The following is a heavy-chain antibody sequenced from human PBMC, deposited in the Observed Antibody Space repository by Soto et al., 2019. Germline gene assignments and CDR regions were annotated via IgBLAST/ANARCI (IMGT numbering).Heavy chain of an antibody. CDR2: IIPIFGTA. V-gene: IGHV1-69*13. CDR3: ASLDVEMATIRDYYYYGMDV. J-gene: IGHJ6*02. Sequence: SVEASCKASGCTFSSYADSLVRQAPGQGLECMGGIIPIFGTANYAQKFQGRVTITADESTSTAYMELSSLRSEDTAVYYCASLDVEMATIRDYYYYGMDVWGQGTTVTVSS. CDR1: GCTFSSYA. D-gene: IGHD5-12*01.